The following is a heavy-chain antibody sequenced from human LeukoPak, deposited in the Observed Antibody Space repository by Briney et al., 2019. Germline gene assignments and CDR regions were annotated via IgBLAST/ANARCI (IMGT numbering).Heavy chain of an antibody. CDR3: AKAAGDTYYRAFDY. CDR1: GLIFSSYA. J-gene: IGHJ4*02. CDR2: ITDSGGNT. V-gene: IGHV3-23*01. D-gene: IGHD7-27*01. Sequence: GGSLRLSCAASGLIFSSYAMNWVRQAPGKGLEWVSGITDSGGNTYYADSAKGRFTISRDNSNNMVYLQMNSLRAEDMAKYYCAKAAGDTYYRAFDYWGQGILVTVSS.